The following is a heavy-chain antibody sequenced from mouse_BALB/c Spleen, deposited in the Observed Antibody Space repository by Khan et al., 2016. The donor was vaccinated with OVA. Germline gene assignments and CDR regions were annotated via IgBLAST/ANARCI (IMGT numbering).Heavy chain of an antibody. CDR1: GFSLTNYG. CDR2: IWSDGST. CDR3: ARQPYYHYNIMDY. J-gene: IGHJ4*01. V-gene: IGHV2-6-1*01. D-gene: IGHD2-10*01. Sequence: QVQLKQSGPGLVAPSQSLSITCAISGFSLTNYGVHWVRQPPGKGLEWLVVIWSDGSTTYYSARKSRLTVTKDSSKSQVFLEMNSRQTDDTAMYFCARQPYYHYNIMDYWGQGTSVTVSS.